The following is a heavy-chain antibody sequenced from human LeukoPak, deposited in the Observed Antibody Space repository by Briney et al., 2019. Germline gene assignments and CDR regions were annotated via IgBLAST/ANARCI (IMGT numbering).Heavy chain of an antibody. Sequence: SETLSLTCAVSGGSISRGNWWSWVRQPPGKGPEWSGEIYHSGSTNYNPSLKSRVTISVDTSKNQFSLKLSSATAADTAVYYCAKKAAASAADYWGQGTLVTVSS. D-gene: IGHD6-13*01. CDR3: AKKAAASAADY. CDR1: GGSISRGNW. V-gene: IGHV4-4*02. J-gene: IGHJ4*02. CDR2: IYHSGST.